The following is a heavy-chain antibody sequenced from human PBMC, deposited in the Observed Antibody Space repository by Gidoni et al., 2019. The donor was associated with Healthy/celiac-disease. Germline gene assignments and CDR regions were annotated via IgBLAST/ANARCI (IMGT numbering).Heavy chain of an antibody. CDR2: IGTAGDT. V-gene: IGHV3-13*04. Sequence: EVQLVESGGGLVQPGGPLRLSCAASGFTSSSYDRHWVRQATGKGLEWVSAIGTAGDTYYPGSVKGRFTISRENAKNSLYLQMNSLRAGDTAVYYCARALAVAWFDPWGQGTLVTVSS. D-gene: IGHD6-19*01. CDR1: GFTSSSYD. CDR3: ARALAVAWFDP. J-gene: IGHJ5*02.